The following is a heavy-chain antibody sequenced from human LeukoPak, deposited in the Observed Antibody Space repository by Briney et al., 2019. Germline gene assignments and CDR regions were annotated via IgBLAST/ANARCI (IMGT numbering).Heavy chain of an antibody. CDR1: GGXFSGYY. D-gene: IGHD3-9*01. CDR3: ARGPTVEYDILTGYYRFDY. V-gene: IGHV4-34*01. J-gene: IGHJ4*02. CDR2: INHSGST. Sequence: SETLSLTCVVYGGXFSGYYWSWIRQTPGKGLEWLGEINHSGSTRYNPSLTSRVTISLDTSRNQFSLKLNSVTAADTAVYYCARGPTVEYDILTGYYRFDYWGQGTLVTVSS.